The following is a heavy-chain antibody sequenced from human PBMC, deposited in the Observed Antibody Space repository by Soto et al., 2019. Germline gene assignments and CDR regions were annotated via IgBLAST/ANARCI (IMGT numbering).Heavy chain of an antibody. CDR2: IKSKTDGGTT. Sequence: VGSLRLSCAASGFTFSNAWMSWVRQAPGKGLEWVGRIKSKTDGGTTDYAAPVKGRFTISRDDSKNTLYLQMNSLKTEDTAVYYCTTDMPLNWNDDKDSFENWFDPWGQGTLVTVSS. D-gene: IGHD1-20*01. J-gene: IGHJ5*02. CDR1: GFTFSNAW. CDR3: TTDMPLNWNDDKDSFENWFDP. V-gene: IGHV3-15*01.